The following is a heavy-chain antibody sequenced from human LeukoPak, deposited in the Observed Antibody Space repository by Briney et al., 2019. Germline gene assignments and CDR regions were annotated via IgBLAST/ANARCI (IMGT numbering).Heavy chain of an antibody. V-gene: IGHV3-7*03. J-gene: IGHJ6*02. CDR1: GFTFSSYW. D-gene: IGHD2-2*03. CDR2: IKQDGSEK. Sequence: PGGSLRLSCAASGFTFSSYWMSWVRQAPGKGLEWVANIKQDGSEKYYVDSVKGRFTISRDNAKNSLYLQMNSLRAEDTAVYFCASGYCSATSCYVPYYGMDVWGQGTTVTVSS. CDR3: ASGYCSATSCYVPYYGMDV.